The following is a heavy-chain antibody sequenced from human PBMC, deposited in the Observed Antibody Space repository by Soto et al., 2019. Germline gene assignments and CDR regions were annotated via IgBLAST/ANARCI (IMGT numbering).Heavy chain of an antibody. CDR2: ISDDGSNK. D-gene: IGHD5-12*01. Sequence: GGSLRLSCAASGFTFSSYAMHWVRQAPGKGLEWVAVISDDGSNKYYADSVKGRFTISRDNSKNTLYLQMNSLRAEDTAVYYCARTSDGYNYYYYGMDVWGQGTTVTVSS. J-gene: IGHJ6*02. V-gene: IGHV3-30*04. CDR3: ARTSDGYNYYYYGMDV. CDR1: GFTFSSYA.